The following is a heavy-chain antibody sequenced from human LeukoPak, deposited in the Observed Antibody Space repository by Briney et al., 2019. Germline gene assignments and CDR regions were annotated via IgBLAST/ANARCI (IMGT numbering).Heavy chain of an antibody. CDR2: ISAYNGNT. V-gene: IGHV1-18*01. D-gene: IGHD4-17*01. Sequence: ASVKVSCKASGYTFTSYGISWVRQAPGQGLEWMGWISAYNGNTNYAQKLQGRVTMTTDTSTSTAYMELSSLRSEDTAVYYCARDRADDYGDYNFDYWGQGTLVTVSS. J-gene: IGHJ4*02. CDR3: ARDRADDYGDYNFDY. CDR1: GYTFTSYG.